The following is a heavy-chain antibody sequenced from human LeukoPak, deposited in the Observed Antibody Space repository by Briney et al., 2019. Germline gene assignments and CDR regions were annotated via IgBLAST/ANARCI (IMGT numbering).Heavy chain of an antibody. V-gene: IGHV3-23*01. CDR1: GFTFSSHA. Sequence: GGSLRLSCAASGFTFSSHAMNWVRQAPGKGLEWVSGISNSGGNTYYADSVKGRFTISRDNSKNTLYLQMNSLRAEDTAVYYCAKGGGVLAYYFDYWGQGTLVTVSS. CDR2: ISNSGGNT. CDR3: AKGGGVLAYYFDY. D-gene: IGHD4/OR15-4a*01. J-gene: IGHJ4*02.